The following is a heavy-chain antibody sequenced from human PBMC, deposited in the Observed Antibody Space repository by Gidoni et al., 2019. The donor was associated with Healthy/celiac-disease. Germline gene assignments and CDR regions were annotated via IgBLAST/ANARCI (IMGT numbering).Heavy chain of an antibody. CDR2: INHSGST. J-gene: IGHJ4*02. V-gene: IGHV4-34*01. CDR3: ARGRASSWPEAHPYFDY. CDR1: GGSFSGYY. D-gene: IGHD6-13*01. Sequence: QVQLQQWGAGLLKPSETLSLTCAVYGGSFSGYYWSWIRQPPGKGLEWIGEINHSGSTNYNPSLKSRVTISVDTSKNQFSLKLSSVTAADTAVYYCARGRASSWPEAHPYFDYWGQGTLVTVSS.